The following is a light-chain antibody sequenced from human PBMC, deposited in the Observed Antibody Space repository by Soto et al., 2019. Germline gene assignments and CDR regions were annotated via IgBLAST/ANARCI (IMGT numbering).Light chain of an antibody. CDR3: QHYNNWAPLT. Sequence: EIVMTQSPATLSVSPGERATLSCRASQSVRSNLAWYQQKPGQAPRLLIYGASTRATGIPARFSGSGSGTEFTLTISRLQSEDFAVYYCQHYNNWAPLTFGQGTKVEIK. CDR1: QSVRSN. V-gene: IGKV3-15*01. CDR2: GAS. J-gene: IGKJ1*01.